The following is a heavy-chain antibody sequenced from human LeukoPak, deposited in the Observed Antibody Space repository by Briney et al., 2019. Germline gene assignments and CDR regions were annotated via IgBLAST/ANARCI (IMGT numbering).Heavy chain of an antibody. CDR1: GYTFTSYY. D-gene: IGHD6-13*01. Sequence: GASVKVSCKASGYTFTSYYMHWVRQAPGQGLEWMGIINPSGGSTSYAQKFQGRVTMTTDTSTSTAYMELRSLRSDDTAVYYCARVLYSSSWQYYYYYYMDVWGKGTTVTVSS. J-gene: IGHJ6*03. V-gene: IGHV1-46*01. CDR3: ARVLYSSSWQYYYYYYMDV. CDR2: INPSGGST.